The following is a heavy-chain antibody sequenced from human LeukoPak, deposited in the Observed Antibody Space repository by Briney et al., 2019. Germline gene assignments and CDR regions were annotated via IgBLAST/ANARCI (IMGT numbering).Heavy chain of an antibody. CDR3: ARENGYDVLDY. Sequence: SETLSLTCTVSGGSISSGDYYWSWIRQPPGKGLEWIGYIYYSGSTYYNPSLKSRVTISVDTSKNQFSLKLSPVTAADTAVYYCARENGYDVLDYWGQGTLVTVSS. D-gene: IGHD5-18*01. CDR1: GGSISSGDYY. CDR2: IYYSGST. V-gene: IGHV4-30-4*01. J-gene: IGHJ4*02.